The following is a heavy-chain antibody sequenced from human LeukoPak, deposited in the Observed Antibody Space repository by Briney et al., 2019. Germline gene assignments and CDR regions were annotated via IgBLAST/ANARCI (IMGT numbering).Heavy chain of an antibody. Sequence: TSETLSLTCNVSGESISSHYWSWTRQSPGKGLEWIGYITNSGTTKFNPSLKSRVTISRDTSKNQISLRLSSVTVADTAVYYCARTPLRGATFFTSYPNWFDTWGQGTLVTVSS. V-gene: IGHV4-59*08. D-gene: IGHD3-10*01. CDR3: ARTPLRGATFFTSYPNWFDT. J-gene: IGHJ5*02. CDR1: GESISSHY. CDR2: ITNSGTT.